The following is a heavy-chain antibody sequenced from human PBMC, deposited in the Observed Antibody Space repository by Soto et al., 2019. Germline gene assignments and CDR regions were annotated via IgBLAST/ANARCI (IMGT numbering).Heavy chain of an antibody. D-gene: IGHD3-10*01. J-gene: IGHJ4*02. CDR1: GFTFSTYA. Sequence: EVQLLESGGVLVQPGGSLRLSCAASGFTFSTYAMTWVRQAPGKGLEWVSSISGSGGRTYYADSVKGRFTISRDNSKNTLYLQTNSLRAEDTAVYYCAKAGDYHGSVSYFPLDYWGQGTLVPVSS. V-gene: IGHV3-23*01. CDR2: ISGSGGRT. CDR3: AKAGDYHGSVSYFPLDY.